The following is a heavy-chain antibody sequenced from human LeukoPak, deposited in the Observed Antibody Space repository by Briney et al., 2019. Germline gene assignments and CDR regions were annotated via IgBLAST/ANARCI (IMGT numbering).Heavy chain of an antibody. J-gene: IGHJ4*02. CDR2: ISSSGSDT. Sequence: PGGSLRLSCAASGFTFSDSYMSWIRQTPGKGLEWLSYISSSGSDTNYADSVKGRFTISRDNAKNSLYLQMNSLRAEDTAVYYCARGSRTIELGDDYWGQGTLVTVSS. V-gene: IGHV3-11*06. D-gene: IGHD5-24*01. CDR3: ARGSRTIELGDDY. CDR1: GFTFSDSY.